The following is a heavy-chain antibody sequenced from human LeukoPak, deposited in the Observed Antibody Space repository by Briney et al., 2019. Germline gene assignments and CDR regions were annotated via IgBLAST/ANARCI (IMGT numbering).Heavy chain of an antibody. Sequence: PGGSLRLSCAAAGFTFSSYSMNWVRQAPGKGLEWVSSISSSSSYIYYADSVKGRFTISRDNAKNSLYLQMNSLRAEDTAVYYCARDLNLGDFWSSSFDPWGQGTLVTVSS. D-gene: IGHD3-3*01. V-gene: IGHV3-21*01. CDR3: ARDLNLGDFWSSSFDP. J-gene: IGHJ5*02. CDR1: GFTFSSYS. CDR2: ISSSSSYI.